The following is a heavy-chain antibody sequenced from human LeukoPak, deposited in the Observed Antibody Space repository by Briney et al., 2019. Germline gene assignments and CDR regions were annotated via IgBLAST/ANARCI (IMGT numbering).Heavy chain of an antibody. V-gene: IGHV5-51*01. CDR3: AKPSVYDSSGPNFQH. CDR2: IYPGDSDT. D-gene: IGHD3-22*01. J-gene: IGHJ1*01. Sequence: GESLKISCKGSGYSFTSYWIGWVRQMPGKGLEWMGSIYPGDSDTRYSPSFQGQVTISADKSISTAYLQWSSLKASDSAMYYCAKPSVYDSSGPNFQHWGQGTLVTVSS. CDR1: GYSFTSYW.